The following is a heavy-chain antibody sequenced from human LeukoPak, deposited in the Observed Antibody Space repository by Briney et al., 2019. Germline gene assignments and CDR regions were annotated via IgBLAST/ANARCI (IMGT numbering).Heavy chain of an antibody. CDR2: VSATTSYI. Sequence: GGSLRLSCAASGFTFSSYSMNWVRQAPGKGLEWISVVSATTSYIWYADSVKGRFTISRDNAKNSLYLQMNSLSAEDTAVYYCARPDRTFYSGTYLFEYWGPGTLVTVSS. V-gene: IGHV3-21*01. J-gene: IGHJ4*02. CDR1: GFTFSSYS. CDR3: ARPDRTFYSGTYLFEY. D-gene: IGHD1-26*01.